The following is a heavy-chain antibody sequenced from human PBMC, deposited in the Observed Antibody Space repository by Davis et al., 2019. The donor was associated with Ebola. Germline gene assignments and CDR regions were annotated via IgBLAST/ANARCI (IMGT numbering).Heavy chain of an antibody. J-gene: IGHJ4*02. Sequence: ASVKVSCKASGYIFTSYYIHWVRQAPGQGLEWMGIINPSGGITIYAQKFQGRVTMTRDTSTSTVYMELSSLRSEDTAVYYCAGVGSRDYFDYWGQGTQVTVSS. CDR2: INPSGGIT. D-gene: IGHD2-2*03. CDR3: AGVGSRDYFDY. V-gene: IGHV1-46*01. CDR1: GYIFTSYY.